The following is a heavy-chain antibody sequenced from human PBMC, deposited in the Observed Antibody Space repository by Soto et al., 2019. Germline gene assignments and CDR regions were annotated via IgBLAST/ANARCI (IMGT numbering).Heavy chain of an antibody. V-gene: IGHV1-69*06. Sequence: GASVKVSCEASGGTFSSYAISWVRQAPGQGLEWMGGIIPIFGTANYAQKFQGRVTITADKSTSTAYMELSSLRSEDTAVYYCARGAPYYYDSSGYYYRYYFDYWGQGTLVTVSS. D-gene: IGHD3-22*01. J-gene: IGHJ4*02. CDR3: ARGAPYYYDSSGYYYRYYFDY. CDR2: IIPIFGTA. CDR1: GGTFSSYA.